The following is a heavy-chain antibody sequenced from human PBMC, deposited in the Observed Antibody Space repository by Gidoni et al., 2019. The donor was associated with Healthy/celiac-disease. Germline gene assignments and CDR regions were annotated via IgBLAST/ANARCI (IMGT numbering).Heavy chain of an antibody. CDR1: GFTFSSYS. D-gene: IGHD2-2*03. CDR3: ARLDAPSHAFDI. J-gene: IGHJ3*02. V-gene: IGHV3-21*01. Sequence: EVQLVESGGGLVKPGGSLRLSCAASGFTFSSYSMNWVRQAPGKGLEWVSSISSSSSYIYYADSVKGRFTISRDNAKNSLYLQMNSLRAEDTAVYYCARLDAPSHAFDIWGQGTMVTVSS. CDR2: ISSSSSYI.